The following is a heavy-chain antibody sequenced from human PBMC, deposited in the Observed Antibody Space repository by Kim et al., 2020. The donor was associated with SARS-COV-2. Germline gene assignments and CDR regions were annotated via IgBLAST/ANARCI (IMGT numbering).Heavy chain of an antibody. J-gene: IGHJ4*02. V-gene: IGHV3-9*01. Sequence: DSVKRRFTISRDNAKNYLYLQMHSLRAEDTALYYCAIATDCDWLFWARLDYWGQGTLVTVSS. CDR3: AIATDCDWLFWARLDY. D-gene: IGHD3-9*01.